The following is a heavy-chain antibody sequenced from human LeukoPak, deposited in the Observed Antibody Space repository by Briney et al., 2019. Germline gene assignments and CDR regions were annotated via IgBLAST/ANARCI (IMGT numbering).Heavy chain of an antibody. Sequence: GGSLSLSCAASGFSFTNYAIYWVRQAPGEGLEWFSVISGGGDTTYADSVKGRFTISRDNSRNTVYLQMDSLRADDMAVYYCVRSTGYFYYGMDVWGQGTTVTVS. CDR1: GFSFTNYA. CDR2: ISGGGDT. CDR3: VRSTGYFYYGMDV. J-gene: IGHJ6*02. V-gene: IGHV3-23*01.